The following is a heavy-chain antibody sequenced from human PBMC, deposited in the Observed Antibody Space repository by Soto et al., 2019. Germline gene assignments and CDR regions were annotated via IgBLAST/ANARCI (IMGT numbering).Heavy chain of an antibody. CDR3: ARYQYSSSSVDY. D-gene: IGHD6-6*01. J-gene: IGHJ4*02. V-gene: IGHV4-59*01. CDR2: IYYSGST. CDR1: GGSISSYY. Sequence: PSETLSLTCTVSGGSISSYYWSWIRQPPGKGLEWIGYIYYSGSTNYNPSLKSRVTISVDTSKNQFSLKLSSVTAADTAVYYCARYQYSSSSVDYWGQGTLVTVS.